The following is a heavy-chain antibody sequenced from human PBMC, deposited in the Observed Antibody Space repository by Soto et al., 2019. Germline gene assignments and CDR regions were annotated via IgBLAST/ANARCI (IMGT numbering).Heavy chain of an antibody. CDR3: ASLPYSRSSGWGYNWFDP. Sequence: ASVKVSCRASGYTFTSYDINWVRQATGQGLEWMGWMNPNSGNTGYAQKFQGRVNMTRNTSISTAYMELSSLRSEDTAVYYCASLPYSRSSGWGYNWFDPGGQGTLVNVSS. V-gene: IGHV1-8*01. CDR1: GYTFTSYD. J-gene: IGHJ5*02. D-gene: IGHD6-6*01. CDR2: MNPNSGNT.